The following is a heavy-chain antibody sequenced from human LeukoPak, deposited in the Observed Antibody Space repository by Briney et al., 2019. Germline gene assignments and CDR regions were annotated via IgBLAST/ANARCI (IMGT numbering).Heavy chain of an antibody. CDR1: GGSISSYY. J-gene: IGHJ5*02. V-gene: IGHV4-4*07. CDR3: AGDTPGIAVAGRNFEGWFDP. CDR2: IYTSGST. Sequence: PSETLSLTCTVSGGSISSYYWSWIRQPAGKGLEWIGRIYTSGSTNYNPSLKSRVTMSVDTSKNQFSLKLSSVTAADTAVYYCAGDTPGIAVAGRNFEGWFDPWGQGTLVTVSS. D-gene: IGHD6-19*01.